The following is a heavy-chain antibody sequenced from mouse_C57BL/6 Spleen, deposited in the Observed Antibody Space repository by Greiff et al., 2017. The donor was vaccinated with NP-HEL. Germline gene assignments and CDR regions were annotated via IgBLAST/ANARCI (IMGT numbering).Heavy chain of an antibody. CDR2: IYPGDGDT. V-gene: IGHV1-80*01. CDR3: ARRDYGSRYFDV. D-gene: IGHD1-1*01. J-gene: IGHJ1*03. CDR1: GYAFSSYW. Sequence: QLQLQQSGAELVKPGASVKISCKASGYAFSSYWMNWVKQRPGKGLEWIGQIYPGDGDTNYNGKFKGKATLTADKSSSTAYMQLSSLTSEDSAVYFCARRDYGSRYFDVWGTGTTVTVSS.